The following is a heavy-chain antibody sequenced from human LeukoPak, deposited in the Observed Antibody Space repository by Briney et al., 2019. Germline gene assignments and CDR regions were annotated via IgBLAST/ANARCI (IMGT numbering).Heavy chain of an antibody. D-gene: IGHD2-21*02. J-gene: IGHJ4*02. Sequence: PGGSLRLSCAPSAFTFSVYAMHWVRQAPGKGLEWVAVISYDGSIKHYADSVKGRFTISRDNSKNTLYLQMNSLRAEDTALYYCARDASYCGGDCYLYPYFDYWGQGTLVTVSS. V-gene: IGHV3-30-3*01. CDR2: ISYDGSIK. CDR3: ARDASYCGGDCYLYPYFDY. CDR1: AFTFSVYA.